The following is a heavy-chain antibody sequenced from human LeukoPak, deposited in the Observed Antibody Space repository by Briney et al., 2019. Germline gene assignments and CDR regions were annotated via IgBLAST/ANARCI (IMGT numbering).Heavy chain of an antibody. D-gene: IGHD2-15*01. J-gene: IGHJ3*02. Sequence: PGGSLRLSCAASGFTFSDYYMSWIRQAPGKGLEWVSYISSSGSTIYYADSVKGRFTISRDNAKNSLYLQTNSLRAEDTAVYYCARESGWTTPTAFDIWGQGTMVTVSS. V-gene: IGHV3-11*01. CDR1: GFTFSDYY. CDR3: ARESGWTTPTAFDI. CDR2: ISSSGSTI.